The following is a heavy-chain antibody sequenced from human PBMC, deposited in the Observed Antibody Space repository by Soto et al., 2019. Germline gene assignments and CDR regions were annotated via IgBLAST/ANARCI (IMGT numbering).Heavy chain of an antibody. V-gene: IGHV2-70*01. J-gene: IGHJ4*02. CDR2: IDWDDDK. CDR1: GFSLSTSGMC. Sequence: SGPTLVNPTQTLTLTCTFSGFSLSTSGMCVSWIRQPPGKALEWLALIDWDDDKYYSTSLKTRLTISKDTSKNQVVLTMTNMDPVDTATYYCARILFGSSGYVYFDYWGQGTLVTVSS. D-gene: IGHD3-22*01. CDR3: ARILFGSSGYVYFDY.